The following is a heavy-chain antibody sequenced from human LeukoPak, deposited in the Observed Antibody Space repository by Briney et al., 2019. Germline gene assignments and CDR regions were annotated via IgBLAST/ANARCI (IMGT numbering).Heavy chain of an antibody. D-gene: IGHD2-2*01. Sequence: PSQTLSLTCAVYGGSFSGYYWSWIRHPPGKGLEWIGEINHNVSTNYSPSLKSRVTISVDTSKTQFSLKLSSVTAADTAVYYCARGRKQYCSSTSCYFISAPLFDYWGQGTLVTVSS. CDR3: ARGRKQYCSSTSCYFISAPLFDY. CDR1: GGSFSGYY. J-gene: IGHJ4*02. V-gene: IGHV4-34*01. CDR2: INHNVST.